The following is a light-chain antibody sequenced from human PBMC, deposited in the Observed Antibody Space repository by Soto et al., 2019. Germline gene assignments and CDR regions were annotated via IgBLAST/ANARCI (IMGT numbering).Light chain of an antibody. CDR2: EVS. V-gene: IGLV2-14*01. CDR3: SSYTSSGTYV. J-gene: IGLJ1*01. CDR1: SSDVGGYGS. Sequence: QSVLTQPASVSGPPGQSITISCTGTSSDVGGYGSVSWYQQHPGKAPKLMIYEVSNRPSGVSNRFSGSKSGNTASRTISGLQAEDDAAYYCSSYTSSGTYVFGTGTKLTVL.